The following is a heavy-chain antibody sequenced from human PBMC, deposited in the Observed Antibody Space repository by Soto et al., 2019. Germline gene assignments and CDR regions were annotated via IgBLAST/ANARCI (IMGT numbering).Heavy chain of an antibody. V-gene: IGHV1-2*02. CDR2: INPATGAA. CDR1: GSPVTAYY. Sequence: QLHLVQSGAVVQKPGASVTVSCSASGSPVTAYYMHGVRQAPGRGFGWMGGINPATGAAKYQQRFQGRVTKTMNTSTRTVIMELCGLTSEDTAVFDCAGGGGGGVAGSAAFAMWGQGTLVTVSS. D-gene: IGHD6-19*01. J-gene: IGHJ3*02. CDR3: AGGGGGGVAGSAAFAM.